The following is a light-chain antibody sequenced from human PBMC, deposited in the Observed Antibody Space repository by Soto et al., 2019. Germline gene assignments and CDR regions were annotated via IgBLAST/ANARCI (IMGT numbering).Light chain of an antibody. CDR2: GAS. Sequence: EIVLTQSPGTLSLSPGERATLSCRASQSVSSSYLAWYQQNPGQAPRLLIYGASSRATGIPDRFSGSGSGTDFTLPISRLEPDEFAVYSCQQSGSSSWTFGQGTKVEL. J-gene: IGKJ1*01. V-gene: IGKV3-20*01. CDR1: QSVSSSY. CDR3: QQSGSSSWT.